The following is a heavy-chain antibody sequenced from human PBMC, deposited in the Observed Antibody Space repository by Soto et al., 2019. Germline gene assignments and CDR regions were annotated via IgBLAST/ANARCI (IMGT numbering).Heavy chain of an antibody. CDR2: IYHSGST. Sequence: PETLSLTCAVSGGSISSSNWWSWVRQPPGKGLEWIGEIYHSGSTNYNPSLKSRVTISVDKSKNQFSLKLSSVTAADTAVYYGARVRRSAVAGTGPDPSFADWGQGALVTVSS. J-gene: IGHJ4*02. V-gene: IGHV4-4*03. D-gene: IGHD6-19*01. CDR1: GGSISSSNW. CDR3: ARVRRSAVAGTGPDPSFAD.